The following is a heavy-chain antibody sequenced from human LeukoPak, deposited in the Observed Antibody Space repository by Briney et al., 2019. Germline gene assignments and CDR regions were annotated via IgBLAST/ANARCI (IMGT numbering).Heavy chain of an antibody. D-gene: IGHD2-2*01. CDR1: GFTFSSYS. CDR3: ARLGYCSSTSCPQHVGWFDP. CDR2: ISSSSSYI. J-gene: IGHJ5*02. Sequence: GGSLRLSCAASGFTFSSYSMNWVRQAPGKGLEWVSSISSSSSYIYYADSVKGRFTISRDSAKNSLYLQMNSLRAEDTAVYYCARLGYCSSTSCPQHVGWFDPWGQGTLVTVSS. V-gene: IGHV3-21*01.